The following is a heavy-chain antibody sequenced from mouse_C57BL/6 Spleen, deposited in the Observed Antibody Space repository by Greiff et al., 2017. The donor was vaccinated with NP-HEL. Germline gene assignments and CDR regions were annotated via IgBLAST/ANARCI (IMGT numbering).Heavy chain of an antibody. V-gene: IGHV1-69*01. J-gene: IGHJ2*01. Sequence: VQLQQPGAELVMPGASVKLSCKASGYTFTSYWMHWVKQRPGQGLEWIGEIDPSDSYTNSNQKFKGKSTLTVDKSSSTAYMQLSSLTSEDSAVYYCARGGNCDYWGQGTTLTVSS. CDR3: ARGGNCDY. D-gene: IGHD2-1*01. CDR1: GYTFTSYW. CDR2: IDPSDSYT.